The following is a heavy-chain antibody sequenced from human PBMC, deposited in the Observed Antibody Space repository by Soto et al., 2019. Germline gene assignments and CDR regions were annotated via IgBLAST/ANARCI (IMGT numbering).Heavy chain of an antibody. CDR1: GFTFSNSW. Sequence: PGGSLRLSCAASGFTFSNSWMSWVRQAPGKGLEWVANIKEDGSEKDYVDPVKGRFTITRDNAKNSLYLQMNNLRAEDTAVYFCTRKRFGTDVWGQGTTVTVSS. J-gene: IGHJ6*02. CDR3: TRKRFGTDV. CDR2: IKEDGSEK. V-gene: IGHV3-7*03.